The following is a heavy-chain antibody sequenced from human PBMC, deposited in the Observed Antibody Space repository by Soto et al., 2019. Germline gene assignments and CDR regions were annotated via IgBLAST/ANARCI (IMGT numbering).Heavy chain of an antibody. J-gene: IGHJ4*02. D-gene: IGHD7-27*01. CDR2: IGTAGDT. CDR3: ARALGRDYFDY. V-gene: IGHV3-13*01. CDR1: GFTFSSYD. Sequence: EVQLVESGGGLVQPGGSLRLSCAASGFTFSSYDMHWVRQATGKGLEWVSAIGTAGDTYYPGSVKGRFTISRENAKNSLHLQMNSLRAGDTAVYYCARALGRDYFDYWGQGTLVTVSS.